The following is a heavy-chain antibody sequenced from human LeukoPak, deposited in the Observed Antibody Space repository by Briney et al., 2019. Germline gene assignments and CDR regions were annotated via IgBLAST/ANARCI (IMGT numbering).Heavy chain of an antibody. CDR2: ISYDGSNK. J-gene: IGHJ4*02. Sequence: GRSLRLSCAASGFTFSSYAMHWVRQAPGKGLEWVAVISYDGSNKYYADSVKGRFTISRDNSKNTLYLQMNSLRAEDTAVYYCARGDSSGYPVKDWGRGTLVTVSS. V-gene: IGHV3-30-3*01. CDR3: ARGDSSGYPVKD. CDR1: GFTFSSYA. D-gene: IGHD3-22*01.